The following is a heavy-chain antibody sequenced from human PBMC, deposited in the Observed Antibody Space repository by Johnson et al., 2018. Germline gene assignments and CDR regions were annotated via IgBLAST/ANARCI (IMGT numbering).Heavy chain of an antibody. CDR2: LTDVGDNT. CDR3: VRDGLLRSGDYTTLYHHYMDV. CDR1: GFTFSTYA. D-gene: IGHD3-22*01. V-gene: IGHV3-74*02. J-gene: IGHJ6*03. Sequence: VQLVESGGGVVQXGRSXRLXCAASGFTFSTYAMHWVRQAPGKGLVWVSRLTDVGDNTNYAYSVQGRFTISRDTAQTTPYLQMRSPRGEDTAIYYCVRDGLLRSGDYTTLYHHYMDVWGNGTTVTVSS.